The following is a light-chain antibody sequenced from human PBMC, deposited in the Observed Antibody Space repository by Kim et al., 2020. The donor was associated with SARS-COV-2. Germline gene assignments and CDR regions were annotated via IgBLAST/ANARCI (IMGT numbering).Light chain of an antibody. Sequence: DIVMTQSPLSLPVTPGEPASISCRSSESLLHSNGYTYLDWYLQKPGQSPQLLIYVASKRASGVPDRFSGSASGTDFTLKISRVEAEDVGIYYCMQTLQIPWTFGQGTKVDIK. V-gene: IGKV2-28*01. J-gene: IGKJ1*01. CDR3: MQTLQIPWT. CDR1: ESLLHSNGYTY. CDR2: VAS.